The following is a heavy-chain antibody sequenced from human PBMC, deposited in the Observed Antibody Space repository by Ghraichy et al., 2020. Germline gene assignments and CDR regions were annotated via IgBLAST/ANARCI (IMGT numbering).Heavy chain of an antibody. D-gene: IGHD3-10*01. CDR1: GFTFSSYA. J-gene: IGHJ4*02. CDR3: AKDAISPGY. V-gene: IGHV3-23*01. Sequence: GESLNISCAASGFTFSSYAMSWVRQAPGKGLEWVSAISGSGGISTYYAHSVKGRFTISRDNSKNTLYLQMNSLRAEDTAVYYCAKDAISPGYWGQGTLVTVSS. CDR2: ISGSGGIST.